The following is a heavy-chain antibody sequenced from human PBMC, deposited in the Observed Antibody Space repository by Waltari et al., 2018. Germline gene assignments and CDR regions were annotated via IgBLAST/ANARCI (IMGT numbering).Heavy chain of an antibody. CDR2: INPNSGGT. D-gene: IGHD3-10*01. J-gene: IGHJ6*02. CDR1: GYTFTGYY. V-gene: IGHV1-2*02. Sequence: QVQLVQSGAEVKKPGASVKVSCKASGYTFTGYYMHWVRQAPGQGLEWMGWINPNSGGTNYAQKLQGRVTMTRDTSISTAYMELSRLRSDDTAVYYCARDGITMVRGVITARNYYYGMDVWGQGTTVTVSS. CDR3: ARDGITMVRGVITARNYYYGMDV.